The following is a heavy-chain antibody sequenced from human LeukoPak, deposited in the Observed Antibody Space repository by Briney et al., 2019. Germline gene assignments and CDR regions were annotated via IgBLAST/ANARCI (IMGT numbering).Heavy chain of an antibody. CDR2: ISGNGFGR. D-gene: IGHD3-22*01. Sequence: GGSLRLSCAASGFTFSSYAMSWVGQAPGKSVQWVSSISGNGFGRYYADSVKGRFTISRDNSKNTVSLQMNSLRDEDTAVYYCAKGGSYYYDSSGYYPIWGQGTLVTVSS. CDR1: GFTFSSYA. CDR3: AKGGSYYYDSSGYYPI. V-gene: IGHV3-23*01. J-gene: IGHJ4*02.